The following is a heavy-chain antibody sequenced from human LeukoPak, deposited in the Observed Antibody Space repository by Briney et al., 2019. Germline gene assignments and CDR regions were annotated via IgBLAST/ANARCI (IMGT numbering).Heavy chain of an antibody. Sequence: ASVKVSCKASGYTFTGYYVHWVRQAPGQGFEWMGWINPNSGDTHYAQNFQGRVSMTRDMSISTAYMGLTSLTSDDTAVYYCARKHTTFDYWGQGTLVTVSS. CDR2: INPNSGDT. CDR1: GYTFTGYY. D-gene: IGHD1-26*01. CDR3: ARKHTTFDY. V-gene: IGHV1-2*02. J-gene: IGHJ4*02.